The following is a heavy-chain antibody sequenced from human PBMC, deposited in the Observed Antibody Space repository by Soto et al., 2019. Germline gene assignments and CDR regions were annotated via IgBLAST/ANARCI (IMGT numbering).Heavy chain of an antibody. Sequence: PGGSLRLSCAASGFAFSNCAMSWVRQAPGKGLEWASTIKTSGDTTFYADPVKGRFTTSRDDSKNTLYLQMNSLRAEDTATYYCTKDVTGDIGADFWGQGTPVTVSS. CDR2: IKTSGDTT. CDR1: GFAFSNCA. CDR3: TKDVTGDIGADF. J-gene: IGHJ4*02. D-gene: IGHD2-21*02. V-gene: IGHV3-23*05.